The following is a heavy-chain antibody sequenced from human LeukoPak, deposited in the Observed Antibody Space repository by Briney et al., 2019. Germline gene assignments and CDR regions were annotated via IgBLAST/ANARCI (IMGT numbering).Heavy chain of an antibody. CDR1: GYTFTDYY. V-gene: IGHV1-46*01. J-gene: IGHJ5*02. CDR2: INPSGGST. D-gene: IGHD6-13*01. CDR3: ARNIAAAGTGWFDP. Sequence: ASVKVSCKASGYTFTDYYMHWVRQAPGQGLEWMGIINPSGGSTSYAQKFQGRVTMTRNTSTSTAYMELSSLRSEDTAVYYCARNIAAAGTGWFDPWGQGTLVTVSS.